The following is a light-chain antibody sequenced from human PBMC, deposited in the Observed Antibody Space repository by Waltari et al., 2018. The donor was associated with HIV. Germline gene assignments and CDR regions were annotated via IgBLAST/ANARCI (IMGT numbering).Light chain of an antibody. J-gene: IGKJ2*01. CDR2: DTS. CDR1: QSVNSN. V-gene: IGKV3-15*01. CDR3: QQYNNWPET. Sequence: EIVMTQSPATLSVSPGERATLSCRASQSVNSNLAWYQQKPGQAPRLLIYDTSTRATGIPARFSGSGSGTEFTLTISSLQSEDFAVYYCQQYNNWPETFGQGTKLEIK.